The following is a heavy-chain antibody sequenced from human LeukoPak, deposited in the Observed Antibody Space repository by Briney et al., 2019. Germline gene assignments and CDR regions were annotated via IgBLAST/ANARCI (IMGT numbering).Heavy chain of an antibody. V-gene: IGHV4-34*01. CDR3: ARRGRRFGRQDLDV. J-gene: IGHJ6*04. D-gene: IGHD3-10*01. CDR2: INHSGST. CDR1: GGSFSGYY. Sequence: PSETLSLTCAVYGGSFSGYYWSWIRQPPGKGLEWIGEINHSGSTNYNPSLKSRVTISVDTSKNQFSLKLSSVTAADTAVYYCARRGRRFGRQDLDVWGKGTTVTVSS.